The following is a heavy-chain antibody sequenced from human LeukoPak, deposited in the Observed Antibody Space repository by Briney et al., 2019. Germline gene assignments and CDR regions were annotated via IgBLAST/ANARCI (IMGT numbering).Heavy chain of an antibody. CDR3: ARRPGLRGYYYYYMDV. CDR1: GGSFSGYY. CDR2: INHSGST. J-gene: IGHJ6*03. Sequence: PSETLSLTCAVYGGSFSGYYWSWIRQPPGKGLEWIGEINHSGSTNYNPSLKSRVTISVDTSKNQFSLKLSSVTAADTAVYCCARRPGLRGYYYYYMDVWGKGTTVTVSS. V-gene: IGHV4-34*01. D-gene: IGHD5-18*01.